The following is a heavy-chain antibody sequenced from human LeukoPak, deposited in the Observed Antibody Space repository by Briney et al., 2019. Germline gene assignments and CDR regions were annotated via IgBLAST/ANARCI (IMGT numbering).Heavy chain of an antibody. Sequence: PGGSLRLSCTASGFSFSDNFMGWLRQSPGKGLEWVSYISSRGDTIHYSDVVKGRFSISRDNSKRSLYLQMNRLKIDDTAVYYCARGRRGWTFNHWGQGTLVSVSS. J-gene: IGHJ5*02. D-gene: IGHD3/OR15-3a*01. V-gene: IGHV3-11*01. CDR3: ARGRRGWTFNH. CDR1: GFSFSDNF. CDR2: ISSRGDTI.